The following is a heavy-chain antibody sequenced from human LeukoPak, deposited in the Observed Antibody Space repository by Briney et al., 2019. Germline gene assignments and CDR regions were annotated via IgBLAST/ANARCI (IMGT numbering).Heavy chain of an antibody. D-gene: IGHD4-11*01. CDR3: AKDPLLYSTYVLPYYFDY. V-gene: IGHV3-23*01. Sequence: GGPLRLSCAASGFTFSSYAMSWVRQAPGKGLEWVSAISGSGGSTYYADSVKGRFTISRDNSKNTLYLQMNSLRAEDTAVYYCAKDPLLYSTYVLPYYFDYWGQGTLVTVSS. CDR2: ISGSGGST. J-gene: IGHJ4*02. CDR1: GFTFSSYA.